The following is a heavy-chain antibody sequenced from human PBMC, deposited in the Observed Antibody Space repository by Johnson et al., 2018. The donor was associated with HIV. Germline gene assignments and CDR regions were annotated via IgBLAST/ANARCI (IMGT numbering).Heavy chain of an antibody. V-gene: IGHV3-30*02. CDR2: IRYDGSNK. J-gene: IGHJ3*01. CDR1: GLTFSNYG. Sequence: QVQLVESGGGVVQPGGSLRLSCAASGLTFSNYGSHWVRQAPGKGLEWVAFIRYDGSNKYYADSVKGRFTISRDNAKNTLYLQMNSLRAEDPAVYYCARGVAMIVFWGQGTVVIVSS. D-gene: IGHD3-22*01. CDR3: ARGVAMIVF.